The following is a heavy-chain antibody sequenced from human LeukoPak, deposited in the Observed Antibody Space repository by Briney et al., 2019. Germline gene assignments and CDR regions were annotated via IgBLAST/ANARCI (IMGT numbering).Heavy chain of an antibody. CDR3: ARVGTTGTTGYFDY. CDR2: ISSSSSYI. J-gene: IGHJ4*02. Sequence: GGSLRLSCAASGFTFSSYSMNWVRQAPGKGLEWVSSISSSSSYIYYADSVKGRFTISRDNAKNSLYLQMHSLRAEDTAVYYCARVGTTGTTGYFDYWGQGTLVTVSS. V-gene: IGHV3-21*01. CDR1: GFTFSSYS. D-gene: IGHD1-1*01.